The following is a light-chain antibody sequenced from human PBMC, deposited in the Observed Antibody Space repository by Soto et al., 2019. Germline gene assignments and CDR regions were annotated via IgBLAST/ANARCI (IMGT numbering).Light chain of an antibody. J-gene: IGKJ4*01. V-gene: IGKV2-28*01. CDR2: LGS. Sequence: DIVITQCPLSLPVTPGEPASISCRSSQSLLHSNGYNYLDWYLQKPGQSPQLLIYLGSNRASGVPDRFSGSGSGTDFTLKISRVEAEDVGVYYCMQALQTPLTFGGGTKVEIK. CDR3: MQALQTPLT. CDR1: QSLLHSNGYNY.